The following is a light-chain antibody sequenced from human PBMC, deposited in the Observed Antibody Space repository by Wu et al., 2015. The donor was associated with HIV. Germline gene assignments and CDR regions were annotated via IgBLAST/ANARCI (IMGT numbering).Light chain of an antibody. J-gene: IGKJ5*01. Sequence: EIVLTQSPGTLSLSPGERATLSCRASQSVRYNYLAWYQQKLGQAPRLLIYAASNRAPGIPDFTLTISRLEPEDFALYYCQQYGSSSITFGQETHWRLN. CDR2: AAS. CDR1: QSVRYNY. V-gene: IGKV3-20*01. CDR3: QQYGSSSIT.